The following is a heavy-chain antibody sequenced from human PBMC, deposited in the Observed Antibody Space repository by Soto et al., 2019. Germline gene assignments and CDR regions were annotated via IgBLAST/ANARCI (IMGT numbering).Heavy chain of an antibody. V-gene: IGHV3-30*18. J-gene: IGHJ4*02. CDR1: GVTFSNYG. D-gene: IGHD6-19*01. Sequence: PXGSLRLSCAASGVTFSNYGMHWVRQAPGRGLEWVAVISYDGSNKYYADSVKGRFTISRDNSKNTLYLQMNGLRAEDTAVYYCAKGPLRTRKISVAGTNYWGQGTLVTVSS. CDR2: ISYDGSNK. CDR3: AKGPLRTRKISVAGTNY.